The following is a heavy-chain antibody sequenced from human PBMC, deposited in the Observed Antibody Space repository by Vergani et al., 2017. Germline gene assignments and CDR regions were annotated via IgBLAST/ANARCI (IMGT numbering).Heavy chain of an antibody. CDR1: GGSISSGGYY. J-gene: IGHJ5*02. CDR2: IYYSGST. V-gene: IGHV4-31*03. D-gene: IGHD3/OR15-3a*01. Sequence: QVQLHESGPGLVKPSQTLSLTCTVSGGSISSGGYYWSWIRQHPGKGLEWIGYIYYSGSTYYNPSLKSRVTISVDTSRNQFSLKLRSVTAADTAVYYCARGETRTVWLDPWGQGTQVIVSS. CDR3: ARGETRTVWLDP.